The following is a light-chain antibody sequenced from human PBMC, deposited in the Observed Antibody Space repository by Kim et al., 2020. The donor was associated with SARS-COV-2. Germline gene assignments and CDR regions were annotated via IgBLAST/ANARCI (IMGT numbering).Light chain of an antibody. V-gene: IGKV1-27*01. Sequence: DIQMTQSPSSLSASVGDRVTITYRASQGINNHLAWYQQKPGKVPKVLIYAASTLQSGVPSRFSGSGSGTDFTLTISSLQPEDVATYYCQKYNTDPLTFGGGTKVDIK. CDR3: QKYNTDPLT. CDR1: QGINNH. CDR2: AAS. J-gene: IGKJ4*01.